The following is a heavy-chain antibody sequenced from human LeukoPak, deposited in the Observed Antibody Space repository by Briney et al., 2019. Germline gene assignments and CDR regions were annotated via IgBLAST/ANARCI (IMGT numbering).Heavy chain of an antibody. Sequence: SETLSLTCTVSGGSISSSSYYWGWIRQPPGKGLEWIGSIYYSGSTYYNPSLKSRVTISVDTSKNQFSLKLSSATAADTAVYYCARHVYVAAAPDYWGQGTLVTVSS. CDR3: ARHVYVAAAPDY. V-gene: IGHV4-39*01. D-gene: IGHD6-13*01. J-gene: IGHJ4*02. CDR1: GGSISSSSYY. CDR2: IYYSGST.